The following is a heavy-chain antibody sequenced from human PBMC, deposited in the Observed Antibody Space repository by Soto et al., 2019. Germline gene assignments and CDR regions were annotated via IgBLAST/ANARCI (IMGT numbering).Heavy chain of an antibody. V-gene: IGHV6-1*01. CDR3: ASAAVACDAFDL. CDR1: GDSVSTNSAT. J-gene: IGHJ3*01. Sequence: QIQLQQSGPGLVKPSQTLSLTCVISGDSVSTNSATWNWIRQSPSRGLEWLGRTYLRSKWYNAYAVSVKSRIAIRPDKSKNLFSLQLSSVTPEDTAVYCCASAAVACDAFDLWGQGTVVTVSS. D-gene: IGHD2-15*01. CDR2: TYLRSKWYN.